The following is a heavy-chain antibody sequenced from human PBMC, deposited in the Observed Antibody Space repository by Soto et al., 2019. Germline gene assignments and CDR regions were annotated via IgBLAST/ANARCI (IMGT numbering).Heavy chain of an antibody. CDR3: ARRTCISTSCYNAYNY. D-gene: IGHD2-2*02. J-gene: IGHJ4*02. CDR1: GYTFTSYG. CDR2: ISAYNGNT. V-gene: IGHV1-18*01. Sequence: QVQLVQSGAEVKKPGASVKVSCKASGYTFTSYGISWVRQAPGQGFEWMGWISAYNGNTNYAQKLQGRVTMTTDTSTSTAYMELRSLKSDDTAVYYCARRTCISTSCYNAYNYWGQGTLVTVSS.